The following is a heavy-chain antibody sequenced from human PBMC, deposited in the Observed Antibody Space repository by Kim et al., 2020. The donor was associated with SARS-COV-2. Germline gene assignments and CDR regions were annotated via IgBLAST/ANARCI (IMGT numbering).Heavy chain of an antibody. J-gene: IGHJ5*01. CDR2: INHSGST. D-gene: IGHD2-15*01. CDR1: GGSFSGYY. Sequence: SETLSLTCAVYGGSFSGYYWSWIRQPPGKGLEYIGEINHSGSTNYNPSLKSRVTISVDTSKNQFSLKLRSVTAADTAVYYCARDHRCSGGNSYSDSLDSWGHGTLVTVSS. V-gene: IGHV4-34*01. CDR3: ARDHRCSGGNSYSDSLDS.